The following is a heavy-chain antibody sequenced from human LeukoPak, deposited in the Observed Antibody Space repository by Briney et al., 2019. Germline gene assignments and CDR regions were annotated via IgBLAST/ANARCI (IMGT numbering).Heavy chain of an antibody. D-gene: IGHD1-14*01. Sequence: SETLSLTCTVSGGSISSGDYYWSWIRQPTGKGLEWIGYIYYSGSTYYNPSLKSRVTISVDTSKNQFSLKLSSVTAADTAVYYCARGLTGNWFDPWGQGTLVTVSS. CDR3: ARGLTGNWFDP. CDR2: IYYSGST. CDR1: GGSISSGDYY. J-gene: IGHJ5*02. V-gene: IGHV4-30-4*01.